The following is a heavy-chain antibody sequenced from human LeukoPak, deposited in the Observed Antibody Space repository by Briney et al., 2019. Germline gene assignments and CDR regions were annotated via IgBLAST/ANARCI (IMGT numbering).Heavy chain of an antibody. CDR2: ISAYNGNT. V-gene: IGHV1-18*04. CDR3: ARTESIVVVPTPLDY. Sequence: ASVKVSCKASGYTFTSYGISWVRQAPGQGLEWMGWISAYNGNTNYAQKLQGRVTMTTDTSTSTAYMELRSLRSDDTAVYYCARTESIVVVPTPLDYRGQGTLVTVSS. D-gene: IGHD2-2*01. J-gene: IGHJ4*02. CDR1: GYTFTSYG.